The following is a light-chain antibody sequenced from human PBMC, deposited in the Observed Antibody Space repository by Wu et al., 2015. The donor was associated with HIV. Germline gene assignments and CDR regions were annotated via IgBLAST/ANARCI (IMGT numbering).Light chain of an antibody. CDR3: QQYHNWPPT. CDR1: QAIRNY. V-gene: IGKV3-15*01. J-gene: IGKJ4*01. Sequence: MTQSPATLSVSPGEGVILPCRASQAIRNYLAWFQQKPGQPPRLLIYAASTRATGIAARFSGSGSGTDFTLTISNLQSEDSAVYYCQQYHNWPPTFGGGTKVEIK. CDR2: AAS.